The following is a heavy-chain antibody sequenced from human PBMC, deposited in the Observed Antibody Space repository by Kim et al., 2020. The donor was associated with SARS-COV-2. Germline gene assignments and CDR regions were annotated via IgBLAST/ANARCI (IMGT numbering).Heavy chain of an antibody. CDR3: ARHEGAESGYGERLDP. V-gene: IGHV4-59*08. J-gene: IGHJ5*02. CDR1: ADFISAYY. D-gene: IGHD5-12*01. Sequence: SETLSLTCTVSADFISAYYWSWIGQPPGKGLEWIGYTSYSGSTHYKPSFKSRVTISVATSKNQFSLKLNSVTVADTAVYYCARHEGAESGYGERLDPWGQGTLVTVSS. CDR2: TSYSGST.